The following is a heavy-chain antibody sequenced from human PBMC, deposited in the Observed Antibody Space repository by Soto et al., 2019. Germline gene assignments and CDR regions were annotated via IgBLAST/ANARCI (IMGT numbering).Heavy chain of an antibody. D-gene: IGHD4-17*01. CDR1: GFTFSSYG. V-gene: IGHV3-30*18. J-gene: IGHJ5*02. Sequence: GGSLRLSCAASGFTFSSYGMHWVRQAPGKGLEWVAVISYDGSNKYYADSVKGRFTISRDNSKNTLYLQMNSLRAEDTAVYYCAKPTLGTTVTTRGWFDPWGQGTLVTVSS. CDR3: AKPTLGTTVTTRGWFDP. CDR2: ISYDGSNK.